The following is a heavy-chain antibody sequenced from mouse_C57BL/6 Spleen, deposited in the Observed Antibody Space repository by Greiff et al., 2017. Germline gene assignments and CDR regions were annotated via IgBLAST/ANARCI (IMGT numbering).Heavy chain of an antibody. CDR2: INPNNGGT. Sequence: EVKLMESGPELVKPGASVKMSCKASGYTFTDYNMHWVKQSHGKSLEWIGYINPNNGGTSYNQKFKGKATLTVNKSSSTAYMELRSLTSEDSAVYYCAIDDYDVDAMDYWGQGTSVTVSS. J-gene: IGHJ4*01. D-gene: IGHD2-4*01. CDR1: GYTFTDYN. CDR3: AIDDYDVDAMDY. V-gene: IGHV1-22*01.